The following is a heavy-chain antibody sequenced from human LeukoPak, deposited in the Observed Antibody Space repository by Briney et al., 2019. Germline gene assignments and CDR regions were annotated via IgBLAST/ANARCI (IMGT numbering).Heavy chain of an antibody. J-gene: IGHJ4*02. CDR2: ISYDGSNK. CDR3: AREGADTAMALDY. CDR1: GFTFSSYA. Sequence: GSLRLSCAASGFTFSSYAMHWVRQAPGKGLEWVAVISYDGSNKYYADSVKGRFTISRDNSKNTLYLQMNSLRAEDTAVYYCAREGADTAMALDYWGQGTLVTVSS. D-gene: IGHD5-18*01. V-gene: IGHV3-30*04.